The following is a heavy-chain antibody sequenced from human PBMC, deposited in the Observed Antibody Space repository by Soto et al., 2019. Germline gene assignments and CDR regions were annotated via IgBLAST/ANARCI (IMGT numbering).Heavy chain of an antibody. D-gene: IGHD3-10*01. CDR2: INHSGST. Sequence: SETLSLTCAVYGGSFSGYYWSWIRQPPGKGLEWIGEINHSGSTNYNPSLKSRVTISVDTSKNQFSLKLSSVTAADTAVYYCARLSITMVRGERDYFDYWGQGTLVTVPS. CDR3: ARLSITMVRGERDYFDY. CDR1: GGSFSGYY. J-gene: IGHJ4*02. V-gene: IGHV4-34*01.